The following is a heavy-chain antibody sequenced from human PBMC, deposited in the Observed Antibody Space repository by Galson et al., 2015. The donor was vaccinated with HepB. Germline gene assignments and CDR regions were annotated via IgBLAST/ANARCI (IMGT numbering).Heavy chain of an antibody. V-gene: IGHV3-15*01. D-gene: IGHD4-17*01. CDR1: GFNFDYAL. CDR2: IKTNTDGGTT. Sequence: LRLSCAASGFNFDYALMTWVRQAPGKGLEWVGQIKTNTDGGTTDYAAPVKGRFTISRDDSKNTLYLEMNSLKPEDTAVYYCTTLYISWSPVTKEQVGSHWGQGTLVTVSS. J-gene: IGHJ4*02. CDR3: TTLYISWSPVTKEQVGSH.